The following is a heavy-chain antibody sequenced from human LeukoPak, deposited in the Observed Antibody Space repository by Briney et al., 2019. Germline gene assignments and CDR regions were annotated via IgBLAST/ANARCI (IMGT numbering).Heavy chain of an antibody. CDR2: MYYSGNT. V-gene: IGHV4-30-4*08. D-gene: IGHD5-12*01. J-gene: IGHJ6*02. CDR3: ARDKWVKADNSWLHYGMDV. CDR1: GGSISSGDNY. Sequence: PSETLSLTCTVSGGSISSGDNYWTWVRQPPGKGQEWIGYMYYSGNTYYNPSLKSRVTISGDTSKNEFSLRLTSVTAADSAVYYCARDKWVKADNSWLHYGMDVWGQGTTVIVSS.